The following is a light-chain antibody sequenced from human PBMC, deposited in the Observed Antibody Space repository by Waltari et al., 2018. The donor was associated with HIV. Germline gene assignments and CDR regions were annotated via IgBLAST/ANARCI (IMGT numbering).Light chain of an antibody. CDR1: QNIDTY. J-gene: IGKJ4*01. Sequence: DIQMTQSPSSPSASVGDRVTITRRGSQNIDTYLNWYQQKPGKAPKLLFYSASGLQSGVPSTFSASGSGTEFTLTIGGLQPGDVGTYYCQQSHSVPLTFGGGTRVEVK. CDR3: QQSHSVPLT. V-gene: IGKV1-39*01. CDR2: SAS.